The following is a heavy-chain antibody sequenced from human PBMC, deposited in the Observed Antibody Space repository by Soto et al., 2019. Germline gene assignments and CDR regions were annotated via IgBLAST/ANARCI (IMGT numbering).Heavy chain of an antibody. CDR1: GGSITHYY. CDR2: IYNSVNT. J-gene: IGHJ6*04. CDR3: ARDFNLVLTAMRDPGGVDV. Sequence: QVQLQESGPGLVKPSETLSLTCAVSGGSITHYYWAWIRQPPGQGLEWIGYIYNSVNTKYNTSLKGRVTILSNTSQSQFPLNVSSVAAADTAGAYCARDFNLVLTAMRDPGGVDVCGRGTTVTVSS. V-gene: IGHV4-59*01. D-gene: IGHD3-16*01.